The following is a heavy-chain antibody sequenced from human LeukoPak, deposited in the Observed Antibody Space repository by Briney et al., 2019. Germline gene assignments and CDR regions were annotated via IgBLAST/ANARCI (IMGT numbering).Heavy chain of an antibody. CDR1: GYTFTSYA. J-gene: IGHJ6*02. CDR3: ARIAAAGTPGYYYYYGMDV. D-gene: IGHD6-13*01. Sequence: SVKVSCKASGYTFTSYAISWVRQAPGQGLEWMGRIIPILGIANYAQKFQGRVTITADKSTSTAYMELSSLRSEDTAVYYCARIAAAGTPGYYYYYGMDVWGQGTTVTVSS. V-gene: IGHV1-69*04. CDR2: IIPILGIA.